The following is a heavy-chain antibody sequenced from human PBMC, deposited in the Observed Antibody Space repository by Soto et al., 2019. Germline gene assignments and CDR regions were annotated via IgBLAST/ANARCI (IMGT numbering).Heavy chain of an antibody. CDR3: ARGWGRIFDY. J-gene: IGHJ4*02. Sequence: QVQLQQWGAGLLKPSETLSLTCAVYGGSFSGYYWSWIRQPPGKGLEWIGDINHSGSTNYNPSLTSRVTLSADTSKNQFSLKLSSVTAADTAVYYCARGWGRIFDYWGQGTLVTVSS. CDR2: INHSGST. CDR1: GGSFSGYY. V-gene: IGHV4-34*01. D-gene: IGHD7-27*01.